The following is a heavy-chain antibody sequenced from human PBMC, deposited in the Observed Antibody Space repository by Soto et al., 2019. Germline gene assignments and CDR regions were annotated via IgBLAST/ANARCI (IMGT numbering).Heavy chain of an antibody. CDR2: ISYDGSNK. V-gene: IGHV3-30-3*01. CDR1: GFTFSSYA. CDR3: GRDLSSARGDFDY. J-gene: IGHJ4*02. Sequence: QVQLVESGGGVVQPGRSLRLSCAASGFTFSSYAMHWVRQAPGKGLEWVAVISYDGSNKYYADSVKGRFTISRDNSKNTLYLQMNSLRAEDTAVYYCGRDLSSARGDFDYWGQGTLVTVSS. D-gene: IGHD6-19*01.